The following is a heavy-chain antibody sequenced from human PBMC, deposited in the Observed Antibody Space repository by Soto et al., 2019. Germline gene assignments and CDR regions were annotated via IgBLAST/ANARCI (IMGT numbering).Heavy chain of an antibody. CDR3: ARGPTLFGVVIIAHFGY. CDR1: GYTFTSYA. J-gene: IGHJ4*02. CDR2: INAGNGNT. V-gene: IGHV1-3*01. Sequence: QVQLVQSGAEVKKPGASVKVSCKASGYTFTSYAMHWVRQAPGQRLEWMGWINAGNGNTKYSQKFQGRVTITRDTSASTAYMELSSLRSEDTAVYYCARGPTLFGVVIIAHFGYWGQGTLVTVSS. D-gene: IGHD3-3*01.